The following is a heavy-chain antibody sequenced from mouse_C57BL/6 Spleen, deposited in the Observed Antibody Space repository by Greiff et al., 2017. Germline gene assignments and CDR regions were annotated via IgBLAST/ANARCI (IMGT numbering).Heavy chain of an antibody. D-gene: IGHD2-4*01. Sequence: VQLKQSGPELVKPGDSVKISCKASGYSFTGYFMNWVMQSHGKSLEWIGRINPYNGDTFYNQKFKGKATLTVDKSSSTAHMELRSLTSEDSAVXYCSRGEDYDGFYSMDLWGQGTSVTVSS. CDR2: INPYNGDT. CDR3: SRGEDYDGFYSMDL. CDR1: GYSFTGYF. V-gene: IGHV1-20*01. J-gene: IGHJ4*01.